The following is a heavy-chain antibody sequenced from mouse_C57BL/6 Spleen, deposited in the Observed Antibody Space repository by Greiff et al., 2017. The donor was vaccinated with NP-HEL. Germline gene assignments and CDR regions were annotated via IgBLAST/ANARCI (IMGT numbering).Heavy chain of an antibody. CDR1: GFNIKNTY. CDR2: IDPANGNT. J-gene: IGHJ2*01. Sequence: VQLKQSVAELVRPGASVKLSCTASGFNIKNTYMHWVKQRPEQGLEWIGRIDPANGNTKYAPKFQGKATITSDTSSNTAYLQLSSLTSEDTAIYYCARVGIDGYYDLYFDYWGQGTTLTVSS. V-gene: IGHV14-3*01. CDR3: ARVGIDGYYDLYFDY. D-gene: IGHD2-3*01.